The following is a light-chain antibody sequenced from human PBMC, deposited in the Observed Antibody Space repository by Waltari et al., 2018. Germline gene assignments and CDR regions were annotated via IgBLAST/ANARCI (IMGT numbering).Light chain of an antibody. CDR1: QGIRND. CDR3: LQDYNYPRT. CDR2: AAS. V-gene: IGKV1-6*01. Sequence: AIQMTQSPSSLSASVGDRVTITCRASQGIRNDLGWYQQKPGKAPKLLIYAASSVQSGVPSRFNGSGSGTDFTLTISSLQPEDFATYYCLQDYNYPRTFGQGTKVEI. J-gene: IGKJ1*01.